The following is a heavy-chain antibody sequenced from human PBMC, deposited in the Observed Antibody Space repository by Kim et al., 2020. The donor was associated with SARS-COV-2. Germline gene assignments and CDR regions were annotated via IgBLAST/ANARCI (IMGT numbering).Heavy chain of an antibody. D-gene: IGHD2-2*01. Sequence: GGSLRLSCVSSGFTFREFPMAWVRQAPGKGLEWIGFIRSTIYGGTTEYAASVRGRFIISRDDSKNIAHLQMNSLKTEDTGVYYCVGVDCSSIRCYGDDYRNYYGMDVWGQGTTVIVSS. CDR2: IRSTIYGGTT. J-gene: IGHJ6*02. CDR3: VGVDCSSIRCYGDDYRNYYGMDV. CDR1: GFTFREFP. V-gene: IGHV3-49*04.